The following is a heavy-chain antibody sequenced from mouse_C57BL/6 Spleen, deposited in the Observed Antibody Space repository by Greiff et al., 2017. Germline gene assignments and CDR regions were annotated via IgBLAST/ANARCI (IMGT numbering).Heavy chain of an antibody. V-gene: IGHV1-82*01. CDR1: GYAFSSSW. CDR2: IYPGDGDT. J-gene: IGHJ1*03. Sequence: QVQLKQSGPELVKPGASVKISCKASGYAFSSSWMNWVKQRPGKGLEWIGRIYPGDGDTNYNGNFKSKATLTADKSSSTAYMQLSSRPSEDSAVYFCANYYGSSYSYWYFDVWGTGTTVTVSS. D-gene: IGHD1-1*01. CDR3: ANYYGSSYSYWYFDV.